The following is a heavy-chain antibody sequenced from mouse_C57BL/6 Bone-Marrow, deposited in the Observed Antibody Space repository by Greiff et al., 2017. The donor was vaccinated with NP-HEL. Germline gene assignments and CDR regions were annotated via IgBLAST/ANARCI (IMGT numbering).Heavy chain of an antibody. J-gene: IGHJ3*01. D-gene: IGHD2-2*01. Sequence: VQVVESGGGLVQPKGSLKLSCAASGFTFNTYAMHWVRQAPGKGLEWVARIRSKSRNYATYYADSVKDKFTISRDDAQTMLYLQMNNLKTEDTAMYYCVRGSTMLPTGFAYWGQGTLVTVSA. CDR2: IRSKSRNYAT. CDR3: VRGSTMLPTGFAY. V-gene: IGHV10-3*01. CDR1: GFTFNTYA.